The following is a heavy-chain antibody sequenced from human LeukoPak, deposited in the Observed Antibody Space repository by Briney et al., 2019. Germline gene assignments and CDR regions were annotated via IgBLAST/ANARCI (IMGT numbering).Heavy chain of an antibody. CDR2: IWYDGSNQ. J-gene: IGHJ4*02. V-gene: IGHV3-33*01. D-gene: IGHD3-9*01. CDR3: ARDRQLQYFDY. CDR1: GFTFRNHG. Sequence: GTSLRLSCAASGFTFRNHGMHWVRQAPGKGLEWVAVIWYDGSNQLYADSVKGRFTISRDNSKNTLHLQMNSLRAEDTAVYYCARDRQLQYFDYWGQGTLVIVSS.